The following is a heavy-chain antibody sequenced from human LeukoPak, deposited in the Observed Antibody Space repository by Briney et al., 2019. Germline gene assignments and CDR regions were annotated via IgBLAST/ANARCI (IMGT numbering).Heavy chain of an antibody. Sequence: SVKVSCKASGGTFSSYAISWVRQAPGQGLEWMGGIIPIFGTANYAQKFQGRVTITADESTSTAYMELSSLRSEDTAVYYCAREPQYDYVWGSYRYPHWFDPWGQGTLVTVSS. CDR2: IIPIFGTA. V-gene: IGHV1-69*13. D-gene: IGHD3-16*02. J-gene: IGHJ5*02. CDR3: AREPQYDYVWGSYRYPHWFDP. CDR1: GGTFSSYA.